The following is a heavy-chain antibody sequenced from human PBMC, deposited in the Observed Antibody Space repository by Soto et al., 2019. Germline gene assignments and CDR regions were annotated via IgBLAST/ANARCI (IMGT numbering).Heavy chain of an antibody. J-gene: IGHJ5*02. CDR2: ISAYTDDP. Sequence: QVQLLQSAAEVKKPGASVKVSCKASGYTFTNFGVTWGRQAPGQGLEWMGWISAYTDDPNYAQKFQGRVTMTIDTSTSTAYMDLRSLTSDDTAVYYCARVIPGAEAWFDPWGQGTLVTVSS. V-gene: IGHV1-18*01. D-gene: IGHD2-2*01. CDR1: GYTFTNFG. CDR3: ARVIPGAEAWFDP.